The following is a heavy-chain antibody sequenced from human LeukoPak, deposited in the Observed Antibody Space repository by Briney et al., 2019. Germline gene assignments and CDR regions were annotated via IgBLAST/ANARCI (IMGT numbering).Heavy chain of an antibody. V-gene: IGHV4-34*01. CDR2: INHSGST. CDR1: GGSFSGYY. Sequence: SETLSLTCAVYGGSFSGYYWSWIRQPPGKGLEWIGEINHSGSTNYNPSLKSRVTISVDTSKNQFSLKLSSVTAADTAVYYCARRVGIAARRLDYWGQGTLVTVSS. D-gene: IGHD6-6*01. CDR3: ARRVGIAARRLDY. J-gene: IGHJ4*02.